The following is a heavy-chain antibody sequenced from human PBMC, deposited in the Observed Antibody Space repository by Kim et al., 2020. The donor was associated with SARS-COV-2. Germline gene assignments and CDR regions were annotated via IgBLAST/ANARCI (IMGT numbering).Heavy chain of an antibody. CDR2: GNGDGSDT. CDR1: GFTFSSYW. CDR3: ARVSGAGGGRIDS. Sequence: GGSLRLSCAASGFTFSSYWMDWVRQPPGKGLVWVSRGNGDGSDTRCADSVKDRFTMSRDHAKSTLYLHMHSLRAEDTGVYYCARVSGAGGGRIDSWGQGT. J-gene: IGHJ4*02. D-gene: IGHD3-16*01. V-gene: IGHV3-74*01.